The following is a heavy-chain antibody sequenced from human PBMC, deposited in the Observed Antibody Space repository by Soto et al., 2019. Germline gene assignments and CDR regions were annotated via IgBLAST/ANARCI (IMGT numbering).Heavy chain of an antibody. Sequence: QVTLKESGPVLVKPTEPLTLTCTVSGFSLSNARMGVSWIRQPPGKALEWLAHIFSNDEKSYSTSLKSRLTISKDTSKSQVVLTMTNMDPVDTATYYCARIFSGHWFDPWGQGTLVTVSS. CDR1: GFSLSNARMG. V-gene: IGHV2-26*01. D-gene: IGHD3-10*01. CDR3: ARIFSGHWFDP. J-gene: IGHJ5*02. CDR2: IFSNDEK.